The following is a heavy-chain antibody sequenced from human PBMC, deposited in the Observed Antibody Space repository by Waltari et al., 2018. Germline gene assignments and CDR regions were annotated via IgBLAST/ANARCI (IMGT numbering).Heavy chain of an antibody. D-gene: IGHD1-26*01. CDR2: INPSGGSA. V-gene: IGHV1-46*01. CDR1: GYSFINYY. CDR3: AKDSGRFSADF. Sequence: QVQLEQSGAEVKKPGASVKVSCKASGYSFINYYMHWVRQAPGQGLEWRGRINPSGGSATYAEKVQGRVTMTRDTSTSTDYMELSDLRSEDTAVYFCAKDSGRFSADFWGQGTLVTVSS. J-gene: IGHJ4*02.